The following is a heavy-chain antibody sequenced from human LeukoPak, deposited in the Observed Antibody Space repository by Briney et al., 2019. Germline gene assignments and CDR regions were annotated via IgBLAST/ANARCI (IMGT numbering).Heavy chain of an antibody. J-gene: IGHJ5*02. CDR2: IYYYGST. CDR1: GGSISSSSYY. V-gene: IGHV4-39*07. Sequence: SETLSLTCTVSGGSISSSSYYWGWIRQPPGKGLEWIGSIYYYGSTYYNPSLKSRVTISVDTSKNQFSLKLSSVTAADTAVYYCARALYSGWFDPWGQGTLVTVSS. D-gene: IGHD1-26*01. CDR3: ARALYSGWFDP.